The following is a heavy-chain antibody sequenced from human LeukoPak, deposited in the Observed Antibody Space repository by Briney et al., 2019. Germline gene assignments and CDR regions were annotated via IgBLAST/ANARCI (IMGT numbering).Heavy chain of an antibody. D-gene: IGHD3-10*01. Sequence: PGGSLRLSCAASGFTFNNYAMHWVRQAPGKGLEWVAVISYDGSNKYYADSVKGRFTVSRDNAKNSLYLQMNSLRAEDTAVYYCARGRRLTMVRGVIKQNWFDPWGQGTLVTVSS. CDR3: ARGRRLTMVRGVIKQNWFDP. CDR2: ISYDGSNK. CDR1: GFTFNNYA. V-gene: IGHV3-30*03. J-gene: IGHJ5*02.